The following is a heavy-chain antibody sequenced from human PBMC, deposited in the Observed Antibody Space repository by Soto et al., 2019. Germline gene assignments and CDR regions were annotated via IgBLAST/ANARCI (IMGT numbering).Heavy chain of an antibody. CDR1: GGSFSGYY. J-gene: IGHJ6*02. CDR2: INHSGST. D-gene: IGHD3-10*01. Sequence: SETLSLTCAVYGGSFSGYYWTWIRQPPGTGLEWIGEINHSGSTNYNPSLKSRVTISVDTSKNQFSLKLSSVTAADTAVYYCARGRGVRGVTYYYYYGMDVWGQGTTVTVSS. V-gene: IGHV4-34*01. CDR3: ARGRGVRGVTYYYYYGMDV.